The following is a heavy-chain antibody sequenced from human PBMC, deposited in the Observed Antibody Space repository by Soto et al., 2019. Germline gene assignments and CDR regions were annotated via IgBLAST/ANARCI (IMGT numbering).Heavy chain of an antibody. CDR2: ISYDGSNK. V-gene: IGHV3-30*03. J-gene: IGHJ4*02. CDR3: ATLTKFDY. CDR1: GFTFSSYG. Sequence: SLRLSCAASGFTFSSYGMHWVRQAPGKGLEWVAVISYDGSNKYYADSVKGRFTISRDNSKNTLYLQMNSLRAEDTAVYYCATLTKFDYWGQGTLVTVSS. D-gene: IGHD4-17*01.